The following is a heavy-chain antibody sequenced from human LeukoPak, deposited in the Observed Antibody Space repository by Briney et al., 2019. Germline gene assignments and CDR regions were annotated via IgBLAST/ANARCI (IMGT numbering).Heavy chain of an antibody. CDR2: IYYSGST. Sequence: SETLSLTCTVSGGSIGSSSYYWGWIRQPPGKGLEWIVSIYYSGSTYYNPSLKSRVTISVDTSKNQFSLKLSSVTAADTAVYYCARDWEQYYYYYGMDVWGQGTTVTVSS. CDR1: GGSIGSSSYY. D-gene: IGHD1/OR15-1a*01. CDR3: ARDWEQYYYYYGMDV. J-gene: IGHJ6*02. V-gene: IGHV4-39*07.